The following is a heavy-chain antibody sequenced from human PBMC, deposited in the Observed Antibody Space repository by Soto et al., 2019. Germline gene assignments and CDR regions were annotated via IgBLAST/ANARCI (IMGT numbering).Heavy chain of an antibody. V-gene: IGHV1-18*01. J-gene: IGHJ3*02. CDR2: ISAYNGNT. Sequence: QVQLVQSGAEVKKPGASVKVSCKASGYTFTSYGISWVRQAPGQGLEWMGWISAYNGNTNYAQKLQGRVTMTTDTSTSTAYMELRCLRSDDTAVYYCARDAYYYDSSGYYFAFDIWGQGTMVTVSS. D-gene: IGHD3-22*01. CDR3: ARDAYYYDSSGYYFAFDI. CDR1: GYTFTSYG.